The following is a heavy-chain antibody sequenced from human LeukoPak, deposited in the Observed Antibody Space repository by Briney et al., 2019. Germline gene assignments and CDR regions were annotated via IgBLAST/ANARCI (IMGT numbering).Heavy chain of an antibody. CDR3: ARGVGTILPGDCYFDY. CDR1: GGSISSGSYY. D-gene: IGHD1-26*01. Sequence: SQTLSLTCTVSGGSISSGSYYWSWIRQPAGKGLEWDGRIYTSGSTNYNPSLKSRVTISVDTSKNQFSLKLSSVTAADTAVYYCARGVGTILPGDCYFDYWGQGTLVTVSS. CDR2: IYTSGST. V-gene: IGHV4-61*02. J-gene: IGHJ4*02.